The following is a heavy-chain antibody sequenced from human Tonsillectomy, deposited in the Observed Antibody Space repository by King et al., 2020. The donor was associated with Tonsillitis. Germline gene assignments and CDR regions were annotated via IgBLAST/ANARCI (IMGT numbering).Heavy chain of an antibody. V-gene: IGHV3-23*04. CDR2: ITGSGDST. CDR3: ARRDYYDSSDFAPLFDY. J-gene: IGHJ4*02. Sequence: VQLVESGGSLVQPGGSLRLSCAASGFSFSNYAMSWVRRAPGTGPEWVSGITGSGDSTHYADSVKGRFTISRDNSKDKLYLEMNSLRVEDTAVYYCARRDYYDSSDFAPLFDYWGQGTLVSLSS. D-gene: IGHD3-22*01. CDR1: GFSFSNYA.